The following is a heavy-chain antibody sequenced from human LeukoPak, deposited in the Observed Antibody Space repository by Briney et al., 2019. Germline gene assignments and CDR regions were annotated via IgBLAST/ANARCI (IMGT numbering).Heavy chain of an antibody. Sequence: SETLSLTCTVSGGSISSYYWSWIRQPPGKGLEWIGYIYYSGSTNYNPSLKSRVTISVDTSKNQFSLKLSSVTAADTAVYYCARVHVDHYYGMDVWGQGTTVTVSS. CDR1: GGSISSYY. CDR2: IYYSGST. V-gene: IGHV4-59*01. J-gene: IGHJ6*02. CDR3: ARVHVDHYYGMDV. D-gene: IGHD3/OR15-3a*01.